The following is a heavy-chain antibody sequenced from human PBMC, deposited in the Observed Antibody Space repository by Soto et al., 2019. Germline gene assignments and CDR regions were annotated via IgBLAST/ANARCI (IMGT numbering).Heavy chain of an antibody. CDR3: AKGPLGVERPNDYFDY. D-gene: IGHD1-1*01. V-gene: IGHV3-23*01. Sequence: EVQLLDSGGGLVQPGGSLRLSCAASGFTFSNYAMTWVRQAPGQGLEWVSVIRGNSGTRYYADSVMGRFTISRDNSKNTLYLQMNSLRAEDTAVYYCAKGPLGVERPNDYFDYWGQGTLVTVSS. CDR1: GFTFSNYA. CDR2: IRGNSGTR. J-gene: IGHJ4*02.